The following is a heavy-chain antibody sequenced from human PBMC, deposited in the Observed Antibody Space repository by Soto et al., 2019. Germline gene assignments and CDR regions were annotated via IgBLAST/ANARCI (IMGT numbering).Heavy chain of an antibody. CDR1: ELTFINYG. Sequence: GGPMRLCRVASELTFINYGRRRVLQSPGKGLEWVSAISGSGGRTYYADSVKGRFTISRDNSKNTLYLQMNSLRAEDTAVYYCAKHDSSGGQVGYWGQGILVTVSS. J-gene: IGHJ4*02. D-gene: IGHD6-19*01. V-gene: IGHV3-23*01. CDR2: ISGSGGRT. CDR3: AKHDSSGGQVGY.